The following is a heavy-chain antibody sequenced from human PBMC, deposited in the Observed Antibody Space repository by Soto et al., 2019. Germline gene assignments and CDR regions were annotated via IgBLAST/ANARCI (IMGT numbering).Heavy chain of an antibody. Sequence: QVQLVESGGGLVKPGGSLRLSCAASGFTFSDYAMSWIRQAPGKGLEWVSYISRSSSYTNYADSVKGRFTISRDNGNNSMYLQMNSLRVEDTAVYYCARQLTVTYFDYWGQGTLVTVSS. V-gene: IGHV3-11*05. D-gene: IGHD4-17*01. CDR1: GFTFSDYA. J-gene: IGHJ4*02. CDR3: ARQLTVTYFDY. CDR2: ISRSSSYT.